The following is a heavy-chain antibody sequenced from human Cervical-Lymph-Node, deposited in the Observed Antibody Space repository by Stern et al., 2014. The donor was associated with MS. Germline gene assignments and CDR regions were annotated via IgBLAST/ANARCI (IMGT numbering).Heavy chain of an antibody. Sequence: VQLVQSGAEVKKPESSVKVSCKASGGSFSSFDISWVRPAPGQRLEWLGELSPMFGVANYAQNFQGRVTFTADESTSTAYMELNSLRSEDTAVYYCARHQGGIAANWGQGTLVTVSS. CDR3: ARHQGGIAAN. V-gene: IGHV1-69*01. J-gene: IGHJ4*02. CDR1: GGSFSSFD. D-gene: IGHD6-13*01. CDR2: LSPMFGVA.